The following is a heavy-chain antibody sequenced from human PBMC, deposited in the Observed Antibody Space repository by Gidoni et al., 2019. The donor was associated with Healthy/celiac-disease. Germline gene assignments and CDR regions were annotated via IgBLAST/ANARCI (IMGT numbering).Heavy chain of an antibody. D-gene: IGHD3-10*01. CDR3: ARALGGE. V-gene: IGHV1-69*01. CDR2: IIAICGTA. J-gene: IGHJ4*02. Sequence: QIQLVQSGAAVSKPGSSVKVSCKPSGGPFSSYASSWLRQAPGTGREWMGGIIAICGTANYAQKFKGRVKITEDESTSIAYMELSSLRSEDTAVYYGARALGGEWGQGTLVTVSS. CDR1: GGPFSSYA.